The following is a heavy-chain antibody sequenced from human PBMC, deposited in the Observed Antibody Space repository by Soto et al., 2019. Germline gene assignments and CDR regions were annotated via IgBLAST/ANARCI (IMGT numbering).Heavy chain of an antibody. Sequence: QTLSLPCAISGDSVSSKAAAWNWIRQSPSRGLEWLGRTYYRSKWSTDYAVSVKSRITINPDTSKNQFSLQLNSVTPEDTAVYYCTRALSGSYDSWGQGTLVTVSS. CDR3: TRALSGSYDS. D-gene: IGHD1-26*01. CDR2: TYYRSKWST. V-gene: IGHV6-1*01. CDR1: GDSVSSKAAA. J-gene: IGHJ5*01.